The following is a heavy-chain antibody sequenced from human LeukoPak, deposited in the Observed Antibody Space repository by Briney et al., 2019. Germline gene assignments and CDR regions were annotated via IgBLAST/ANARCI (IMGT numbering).Heavy chain of an antibody. D-gene: IGHD6-19*01. CDR2: INPNSGGT. V-gene: IGHV1-2*06. CDR3: ARARKGSGWYYFDY. Sequence: ASVKVSCKASGYTFTGYYMHWVRQAPGQGLEWMGRINPNSGGTNYAQKFQGRVTMTRDTSISTAHMELSRLRSDDTAVYYCARARKGSGWYYFDYWGQGTLVTVSS. CDR1: GYTFTGYY. J-gene: IGHJ4*02.